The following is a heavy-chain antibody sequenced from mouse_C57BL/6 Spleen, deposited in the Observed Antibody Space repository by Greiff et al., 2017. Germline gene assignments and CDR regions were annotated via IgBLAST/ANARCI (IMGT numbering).Heavy chain of an antibody. J-gene: IGHJ2*01. CDR2: IYPGSGNT. D-gene: IGHD1-1*01. V-gene: IGHV1-76*01. CDR1: GYTFTDYY. CDR3: ARGRTTVYYFDY. Sequence: QVQLKESGAELVRPGASVKLSCKASGYTFTDYYINWVKQRPGQGLEWIARIYPGSGNTYYNEKFKGKATLTAEKASSTAYMQLSSLTSEDSAVYFCARGRTTVYYFDYWGQGTTLTVSS.